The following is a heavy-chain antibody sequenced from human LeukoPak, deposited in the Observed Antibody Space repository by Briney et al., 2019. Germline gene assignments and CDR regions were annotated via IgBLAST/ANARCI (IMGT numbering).Heavy chain of an antibody. CDR2: ISGSGGST. J-gene: IGHJ4*02. Sequence: PGGSLRLSCAASGFTFSSYAMSWVRQAPGKGLEWVSAISGSGGSTYYADSVKDRFTISRDNSKNTLYLQMNSLRAEDTAVYYCAKDHDSSGYYYPSYWGQGTLVTVSS. CDR1: GFTFSSYA. D-gene: IGHD3-22*01. CDR3: AKDHDSSGYYYPSY. V-gene: IGHV3-23*01.